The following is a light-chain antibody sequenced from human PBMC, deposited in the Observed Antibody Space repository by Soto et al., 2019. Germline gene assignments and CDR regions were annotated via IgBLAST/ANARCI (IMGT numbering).Light chain of an antibody. CDR2: AAS. V-gene: IGKV1-8*01. CDR3: QQYYSYSYT. Sequence: AIRMTQSPSSFSAATGDRVTITCRASQGISSYLACYQQKPAKAPKLLIYAASTLQSGVPSRFSGSGSGTDFTLTISCLQSEDFATYYCQQYYSYSYTFSQRTKLAIK. J-gene: IGKJ2*01. CDR1: QGISSY.